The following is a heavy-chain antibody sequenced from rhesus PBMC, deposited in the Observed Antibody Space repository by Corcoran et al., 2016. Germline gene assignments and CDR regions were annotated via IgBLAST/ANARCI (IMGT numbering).Heavy chain of an antibody. Sequence: QVQLEESGPGLVKPSETLSLTCAVSGGSISGYYWNWIRQPPGRGLEGIGYIGGSWGSPCYNPTLKWRVTLATDTSKNQLCLRRSSVTAADTAVYYCARDRWGSGTVNVDYWGQGVLVTVSS. CDR3: ARDRWGSGTVNVDY. D-gene: IGHD4-23*01. CDR2: IGGSWGSP. V-gene: IGHV4S5*01. CDR1: GGSISGYY. J-gene: IGHJ4*01.